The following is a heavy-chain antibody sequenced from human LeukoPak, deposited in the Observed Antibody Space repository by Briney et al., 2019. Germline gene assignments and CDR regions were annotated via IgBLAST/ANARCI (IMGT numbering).Heavy chain of an antibody. CDR1: GSTFSNAW. D-gene: IGHD1-14*01. Sequence: SGGYLRPSWAAAGSTFSNAWMSWVRQAPGKGLEWVGRSRNKPNNYTTDYAASVKGRFTISRDDSKRSVYLLMYSLRSDVTAVYYWVRQFGSGGNHLLDCWGQGTLSPSPQ. CDR2: SRNKPNNYTT. J-gene: IGHJ4*02. V-gene: IGHV3-72*01. CDR3: VRQFGSGGNHLLDC.